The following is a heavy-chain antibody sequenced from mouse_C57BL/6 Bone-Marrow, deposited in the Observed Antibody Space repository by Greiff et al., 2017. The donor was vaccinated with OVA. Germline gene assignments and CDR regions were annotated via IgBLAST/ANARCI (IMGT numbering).Heavy chain of an antibody. CDR1: GYTFTSYW. J-gene: IGHJ3*01. CDR3: AREGYYYGSSVAY. CDR2: IDPSDSYT. D-gene: IGHD1-1*01. Sequence: QVQLQQPGAELVMPGASVKLSCKASGYTFTSYWMHWVKQRPGQGLEWIGEIDPSDSYTNYNQKFKGKSTLTVDKSSSTAYMQLSSLTSEDSAVYDGAREGYYYGSSVAYWGKGTLVTVSA. V-gene: IGHV1-69*01.